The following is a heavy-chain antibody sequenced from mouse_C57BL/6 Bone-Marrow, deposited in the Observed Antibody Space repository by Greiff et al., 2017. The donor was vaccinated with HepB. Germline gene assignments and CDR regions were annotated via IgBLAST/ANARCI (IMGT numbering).Heavy chain of an antibody. CDR2: IDPSDSYT. Sequence: QVQLQQPGAELVRPGTSVKLSCKASGYTFTSYWMHWVKQRPGQGLEWIGVIDPSDSYTNYNQKFKGKATLPVDTSSSTAYMQLSSLTSEDSAVYYCARPPLYSNLGMDYWGQGTSVTVSS. CDR1: GYTFTSYW. CDR3: ARPPLYSNLGMDY. D-gene: IGHD2-5*01. V-gene: IGHV1-59*01. J-gene: IGHJ4*01.